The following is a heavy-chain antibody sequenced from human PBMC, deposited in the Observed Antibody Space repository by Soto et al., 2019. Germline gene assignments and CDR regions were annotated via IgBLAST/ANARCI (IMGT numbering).Heavy chain of an antibody. CDR3: ARPTIADGMDV. Sequence: PSETLSLTCTVSGGSISSSSYYWGWIRQPPGKGLEWIGSIYYSGSTYYNTSLKSRVTISVDTSKNQFSLKLSSVTAADTAVYYSARPTIADGMDVWGQGTTVTVSS. V-gene: IGHV4-39*01. D-gene: IGHD2-21*01. CDR1: GGSISSSSYY. CDR2: IYYSGST. J-gene: IGHJ6*02.